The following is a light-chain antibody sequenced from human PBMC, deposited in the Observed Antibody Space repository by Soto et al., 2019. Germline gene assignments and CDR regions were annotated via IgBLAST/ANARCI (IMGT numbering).Light chain of an antibody. CDR2: GAS. J-gene: IGKJ1*01. CDR1: QSVSSN. Sequence: EIVMTQSPATLSVSPGERATLSCRASQSVSSNLAWYQQKPGQAPRPLIYGASTRATGIPARFSGSGSGTEFTLTISSLQSEDFAVYSCQQYNNWPQTFGQGTKVEIK. V-gene: IGKV3-15*01. CDR3: QQYNNWPQT.